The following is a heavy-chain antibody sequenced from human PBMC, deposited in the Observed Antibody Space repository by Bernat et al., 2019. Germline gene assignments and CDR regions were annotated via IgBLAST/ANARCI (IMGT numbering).Heavy chain of an antibody. V-gene: IGHV4-59*08. J-gene: IGHJ4*02. CDR3: ATAGGGYSSGWYGYYFDY. D-gene: IGHD6-19*01. CDR1: GGSISSYY. CDR2: IYYSGST. Sequence: QVQLQESGPGLVKPSETLSLTCTVSGGSISSYYWSWIRQPPGKGLEWIGYIYYSGSTNYNPSLKSRVTISVDTSKNQFSLKLSSVTAADTAVYYCATAGGGYSSGWYGYYFDYWGQGTLVTVSS.